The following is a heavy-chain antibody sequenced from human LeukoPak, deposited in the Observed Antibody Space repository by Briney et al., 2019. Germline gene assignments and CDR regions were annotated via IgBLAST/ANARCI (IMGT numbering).Heavy chain of an antibody. D-gene: IGHD2-8*01. V-gene: IGHV4-39*01. J-gene: IGHJ4*02. CDR1: GGSISIDKSY. Sequence: SATLSLARPVAGGSISIDKSYSSWVRQPPGNGLEWIGRIYYSGSTHYHPSAKSRATISVDTSKNQFSLNVNSVAAADTAVYYCARNGVHQNYDYWGQGTLVTVSS. CDR3: ARNGVHQNYDY. CDR2: IYYSGST.